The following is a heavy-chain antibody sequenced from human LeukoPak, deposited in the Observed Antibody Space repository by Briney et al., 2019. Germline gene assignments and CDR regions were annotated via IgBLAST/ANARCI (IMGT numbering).Heavy chain of an antibody. CDR2: ISGSGGST. D-gene: IGHD5-18*01. J-gene: IGHJ4*02. CDR1: GFTFSSYA. V-gene: IGHV3-23*01. Sequence: GGSLRLSCAASGFTFSSYAMSWVRQAPGKGLEWVSAISGSGGSTYYADFVKGRFTISRDNSKNTLYLQMNSLRAEDTAVYYCAKGRRRGYSYQFDYWGQGTLVTVSS. CDR3: AKGRRRGYSYQFDY.